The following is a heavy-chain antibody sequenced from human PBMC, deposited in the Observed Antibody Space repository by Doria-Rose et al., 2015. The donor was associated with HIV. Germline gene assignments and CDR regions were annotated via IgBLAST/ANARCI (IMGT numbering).Heavy chain of an antibody. CDR1: GFTFSSHR. V-gene: IGHV3-21*01. CDR3: ATGVTLDY. CDR2: ISSTSAYI. Sequence: VQLVQSGGGLVRPGGSLRLSCATSGFTFSSHRINWVRQAPGKGLECVSSISSTSAYINYADSVRGRFTISRDTARNSLYLQMDSLRAEDTAIYYCATGVTLDYWGPGNTGYRLL. D-gene: IGHD3-10*01. J-gene: IGHJ4*02.